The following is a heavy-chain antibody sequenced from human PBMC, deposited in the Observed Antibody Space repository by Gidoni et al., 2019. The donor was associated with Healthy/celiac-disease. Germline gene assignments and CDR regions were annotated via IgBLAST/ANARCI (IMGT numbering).Heavy chain of an antibody. CDR2: IWYDRNNK. J-gene: IGHJ3*01. CDR1: GFTFRSDG. CDR3: ARDLGARDYGDYNV. V-gene: IGHV3-33*01. Sequence: VQLVASGGGVVLPGSSLRLPCVASGFTFRSDGLHWVRQAPGKGLEWMAVIWYDRNNKYYADSVKDRFTITGDKSKNTLYLRMNSLRAEDTAVYYCARDLGARDYGDYNVWGQGTMVTVSS. D-gene: IGHD4-17*01.